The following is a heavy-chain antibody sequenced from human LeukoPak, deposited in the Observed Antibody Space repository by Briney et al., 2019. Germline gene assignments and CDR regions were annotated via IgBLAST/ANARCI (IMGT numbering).Heavy chain of an antibody. D-gene: IGHD6-19*01. CDR1: GFTFSTYW. CDR3: ARGMGQWLPWEYFQH. Sequence: GGSLRLSCAASGFTFSTYWMSWVRQAPGKGLEWVANIKQDGSEKYYADSVKGRFTVSRDNAKTSLYLQMSSLRVEDTAVYYCARGMGQWLPWEYFQHWGQGTLVTVSS. J-gene: IGHJ1*01. CDR2: IKQDGSEK. V-gene: IGHV3-7*01.